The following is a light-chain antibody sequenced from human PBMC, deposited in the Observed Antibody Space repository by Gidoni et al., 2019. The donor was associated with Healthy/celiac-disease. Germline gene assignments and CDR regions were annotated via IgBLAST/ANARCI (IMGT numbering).Light chain of an antibody. Sequence: SYKLTPPPSVAVAPGQTARITCSGDALPKQYSYWYQQKPGQAPLLVIYKDSERPSGIPERFSGSSSGTTVTLTISGVQAEDEADYYCQSADSSGTYVVFGGGTKLTVL. J-gene: IGLJ2*01. CDR3: QSADSSGTYVV. CDR1: ALPKQY. CDR2: KDS. V-gene: IGLV3-25*02.